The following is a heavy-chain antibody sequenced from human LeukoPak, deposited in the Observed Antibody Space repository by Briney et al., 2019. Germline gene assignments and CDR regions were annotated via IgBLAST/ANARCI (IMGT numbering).Heavy chain of an antibody. CDR3: ARRGPPRTMLRGVKSGWFDP. CDR1: GGSISSSNW. V-gene: IGHV4-4*02. D-gene: IGHD3-10*01. J-gene: IGHJ5*02. Sequence: SETLSLTCAVSGGSISSSNWWSWVRQPPGKGLEWIGEIYHSGSTNYNPSLKSRVTISVDKSKNQFSLKLSSVTAADTAVYYCARRGPPRTMLRGVKSGWFDPWGQGTLVTVSS. CDR2: IYHSGST.